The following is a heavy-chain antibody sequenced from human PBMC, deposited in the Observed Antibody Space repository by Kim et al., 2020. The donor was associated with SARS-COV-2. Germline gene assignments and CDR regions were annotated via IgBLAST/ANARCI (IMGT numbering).Heavy chain of an antibody. CDR1: GFTFSSYG. V-gene: IGHV3-30*03. D-gene: IGHD3-22*01. J-gene: IGHJ4*02. CDR2: ISYDGSNK. Sequence: GGSLRLSCAASGFTFSSYGMHWVRQAPGKGLEWVAVISYDGSNKYYADSVKGRFTISRDNSKNTLYLQMNSLRAEDTAVYYCAVDYYDSRGFDYWGQGTLVTVSS. CDR3: AVDYYDSRGFDY.